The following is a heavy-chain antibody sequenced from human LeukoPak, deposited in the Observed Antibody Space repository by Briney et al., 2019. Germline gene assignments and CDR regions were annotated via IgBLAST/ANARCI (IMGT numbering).Heavy chain of an antibody. Sequence: GGSLRLSCTASGFTFSSYGMNWVRQAPGKGLEWVSYISSSSSTISYADSVKGRFTISRDNAKNSLYLQMNSLRAEDTAVYYCARILGYCSSISCPLDGMDVWGQGTTVTVSS. CDR2: ISSSSSTI. D-gene: IGHD2-2*01. J-gene: IGHJ6*02. CDR3: ARILGYCSSISCPLDGMDV. CDR1: GFTFSSYG. V-gene: IGHV3-48*01.